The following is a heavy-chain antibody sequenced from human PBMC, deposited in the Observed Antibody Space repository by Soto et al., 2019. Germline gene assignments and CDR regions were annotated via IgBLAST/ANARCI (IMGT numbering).Heavy chain of an antibody. D-gene: IGHD2-2*01. CDR1: GFAFNNYG. J-gene: IGHJ4*02. CDR3: AREDSIIIPAVSDF. CDR2: ISKSDYT. Sequence: GGSLRLSCTVSGFAFNNYGINWVRQAPGKGLEWVSSISKSDYTYYSDSVKGRFTIPRDNAKNSVSLQMNTLRVEDTAVYYCAREDSIIIPAVSDFWGQGTLVTVSS. V-gene: IGHV3-21*01.